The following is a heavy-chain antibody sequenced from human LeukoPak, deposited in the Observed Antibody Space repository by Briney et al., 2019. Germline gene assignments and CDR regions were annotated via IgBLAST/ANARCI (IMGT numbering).Heavy chain of an antibody. CDR1: GYTFTSYA. V-gene: IGHV1-3*01. CDR2: INAGNGNT. Sequence: GASVKVSCKASGYTFTSYAMHWVRQAPGQRLEWMGWINAGNGNTKYSQKFQGRVTITRDTSASTAYMELSSLRSEDTAVYYCARSSIAARRFDLWGRGTLVTVSS. D-gene: IGHD6-6*01. J-gene: IGHJ2*01. CDR3: ARSSIAARRFDL.